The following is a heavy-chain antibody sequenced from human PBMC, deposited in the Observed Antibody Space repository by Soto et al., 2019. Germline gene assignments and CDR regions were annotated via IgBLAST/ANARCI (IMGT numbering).Heavy chain of an antibody. CDR1: GFTFNYA. CDR2: ISGRGDIT. CDR3: ARDNGIAGSFDP. D-gene: IGHD6-13*01. Sequence: EVQLLESGGGLVQPGGSLRLSCAASGFTFNYAMSWVRQAPGKGLEWVSGISGRGDITYYADSVKGRFTVSRDNAKNSLYLQMNSLRDEDTSVYYCARDNGIAGSFDPWGQGTLVTVSS. V-gene: IGHV3-23*01. J-gene: IGHJ5*02.